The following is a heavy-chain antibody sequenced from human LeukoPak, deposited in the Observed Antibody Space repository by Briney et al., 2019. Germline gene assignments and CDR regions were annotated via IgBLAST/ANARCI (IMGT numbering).Heavy chain of an antibody. D-gene: IGHD1-14*01. CDR3: ARTYNPDY. CDR1: GFTFSSAG. V-gene: IGHV3-30*02. CDR2: IRYDGNNK. Sequence: GGSLRLSCTASGFTFSSAGMHWVRQAPGKGLEWVSYIRYDGNNKYYGDSVKGRLTVSRDNSKNTLYLQMNSLRVEDTAVYYCARTYNPDYWGQGTLVTVSS. J-gene: IGHJ4*02.